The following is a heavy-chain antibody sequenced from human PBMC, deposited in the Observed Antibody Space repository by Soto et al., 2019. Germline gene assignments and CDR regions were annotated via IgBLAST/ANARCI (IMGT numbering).Heavy chain of an antibody. CDR3: ARAGYYGLFYFDY. Sequence: TLSLTCTVSGGSISSGDYYWSWIRQPPGKGLEWIGYIYYSGSTYYNPSLKSRVTISVDTSKNQFSLKLSSVTAADTAVYYCARAGYYGLFYFDYWGQGTLVTVSS. V-gene: IGHV4-30-4*01. D-gene: IGHD4-17*01. CDR1: GGSISSGDYY. CDR2: IYYSGST. J-gene: IGHJ4*02.